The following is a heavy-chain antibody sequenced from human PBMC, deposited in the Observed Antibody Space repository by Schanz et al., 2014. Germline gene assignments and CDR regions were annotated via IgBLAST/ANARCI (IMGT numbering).Heavy chain of an antibody. J-gene: IGHJ4*02. CDR2: IIPVLNIA. CDR1: GGTFSSYT. D-gene: IGHD4-17*01. CDR3: ARTIAYGGSSGYFDY. Sequence: QLQLVQSGAEVKKPGSSVKVSCKLSGGTFSSYTISWMRQAPGQGLEWMGKIIPVLNIATYAQKFQGRVTVTRDTSTSTVYMELNSLRSEDTAVYYCARTIAYGGSSGYFDYWGQGTLVTVSS. V-gene: IGHV1-69*02.